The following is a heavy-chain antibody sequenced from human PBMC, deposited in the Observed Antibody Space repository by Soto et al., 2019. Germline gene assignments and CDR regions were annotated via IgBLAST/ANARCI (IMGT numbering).Heavy chain of an antibody. J-gene: IGHJ6*02. CDR1: GYTFTSYG. CDR2: ISGKTGKT. CDR3: ARVPREIILVGMDV. D-gene: IGHD2-2*01. V-gene: IGHV1-18*04. Sequence: QVQLVQSGPEVENPGASVKVSCKASGYTFTSYGISWVRQAPGQGREWMGWISGKTGKTKYEQKSQGRVTISTDTSTSTAYMALKSLRSDDTAVYYCARVPREIILVGMDVWGQGTTVTVSS.